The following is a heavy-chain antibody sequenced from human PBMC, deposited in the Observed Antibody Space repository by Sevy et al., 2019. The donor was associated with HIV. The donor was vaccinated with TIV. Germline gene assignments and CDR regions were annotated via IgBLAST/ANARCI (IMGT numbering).Heavy chain of an antibody. J-gene: IGHJ6*02. CDR3: ARDGGYSDYGMDL. Sequence: GGSLRLSCVASGFTFSSYNFNWVRQAPRKGLELISFINSGSTIISHADSVKGRFTISRDSAKKSVYLQMNSLRVEDTAVYYCARDGGYSDYGMDLWGQGTTVTVSS. CDR1: GFTFSSYN. D-gene: IGHD2-15*01. V-gene: IGHV3-48*01. CDR2: INSGSTII.